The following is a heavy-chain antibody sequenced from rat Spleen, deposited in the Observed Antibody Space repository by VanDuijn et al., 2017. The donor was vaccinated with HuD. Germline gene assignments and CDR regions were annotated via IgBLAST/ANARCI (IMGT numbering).Heavy chain of an antibody. CDR2: MWSGGTT. J-gene: IGHJ2*01. Sequence: QVQLMESGPGLVQPSETLSLTCTVSGFSLTSYNVHWVRQPPGKGLEWMGVMWSGGTTDYNSALKSRLSISRDTSKNQVFLKMNSLQSEDTTTYYGARDLGHYWGQGVMVTVSS. CDR1: GFSLTSYN. CDR3: ARDLGHY. V-gene: IGHV2-45*01.